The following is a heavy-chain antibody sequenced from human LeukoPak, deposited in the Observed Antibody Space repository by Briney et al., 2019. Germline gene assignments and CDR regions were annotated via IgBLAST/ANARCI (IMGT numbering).Heavy chain of an antibody. V-gene: IGHV4-34*01. Sequence: SETLSLTCAVYDESFSGYYWSWIRQPPRKGLEWIGEIDHSGSTNYNPSLQSRVTISVDTSKNQFSLKVSSVSAADTAVYYCARGNRPYGEHEAFDIWGHGTTVTVSS. CDR2: IDHSGST. D-gene: IGHD3-10*01. CDR1: DESFSGYY. CDR3: ARGNRPYGEHEAFDI. J-gene: IGHJ3*02.